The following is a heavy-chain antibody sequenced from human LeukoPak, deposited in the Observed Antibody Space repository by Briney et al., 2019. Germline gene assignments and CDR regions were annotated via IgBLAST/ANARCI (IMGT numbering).Heavy chain of an antibody. J-gene: IGHJ4*02. CDR3: ARGITMVRGVTDHFDY. V-gene: IGHV4-61*01. D-gene: IGHD3-10*01. CDR2: IYYSGST. Sequence: SETLSLTCTVSGGSVSSGSYYWSWIRQPPGKGLEWIGYIYYSGSTNYNPSLKSRVTISVDTSKNQFSLKLSSVTAADTAVYYCARGITMVRGVTDHFDYWGRGTLVTVSS. CDR1: GGSVSSGSYY.